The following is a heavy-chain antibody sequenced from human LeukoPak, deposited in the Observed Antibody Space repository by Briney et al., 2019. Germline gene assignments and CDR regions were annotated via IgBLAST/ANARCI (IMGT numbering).Heavy chain of an antibody. CDR3: ARGSGYKYYFDY. J-gene: IGHJ4*02. D-gene: IGHD3-22*01. Sequence: SLRLSCAARRFTFTRYGIHWVPPAPRKGLEWVAVIWYDGSNKYYADSVKGRFTISRDNSKNTLYLQMNSLRAEDTAVYYCARGSGYKYYFDYWGQGTLVTVSS. CDR1: RFTFTRYG. V-gene: IGHV3-33*01. CDR2: IWYDGSNK.